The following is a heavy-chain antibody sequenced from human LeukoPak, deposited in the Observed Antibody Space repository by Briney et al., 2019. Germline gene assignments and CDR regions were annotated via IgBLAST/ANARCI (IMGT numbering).Heavy chain of an antibody. V-gene: IGHV3-48*03. CDR3: ARDKYSGFVFDC. CDR1: GFTFSSYE. D-gene: IGHD5-12*01. J-gene: IGHJ4*02. CDR2: ISSSDSST. Sequence: GGSLRLSCAASGFTFSSYEMNWVRQAPGKGLERVSYISSSDSSTYYADSVKGRFTISRDNAKNSLSLQMNSLRVEDTAVYYCARDKYSGFVFDCWGQGSLVTVSS.